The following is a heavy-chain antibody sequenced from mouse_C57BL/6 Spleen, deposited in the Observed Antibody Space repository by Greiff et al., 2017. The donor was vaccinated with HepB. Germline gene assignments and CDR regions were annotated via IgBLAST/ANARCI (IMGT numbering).Heavy chain of an antibody. CDR2: IYPGDGDT. D-gene: IGHD2-4*01. CDR1: GYAFSSYW. V-gene: IGHV1-80*01. Sequence: QVQLQQSGAELVKPGASVKISCKASGYAFSSYWMNWVKQRPGKGLEWIGQIYPGDGDTNYNGKFKGKATLTADKSSSTAYMQLSSLTSEDSAVYFCAREGEEGYDYDLAFAYWGQGTLVTVSA. J-gene: IGHJ3*01. CDR3: AREGEEGYDYDLAFAY.